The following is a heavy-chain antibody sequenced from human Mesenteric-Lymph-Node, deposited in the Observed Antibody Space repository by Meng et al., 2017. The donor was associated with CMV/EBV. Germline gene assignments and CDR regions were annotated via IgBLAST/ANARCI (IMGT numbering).Heavy chain of an antibody. CDR2: ISWNSGSI. D-gene: IGHD6-13*01. J-gene: IGHJ3*02. CDR1: GFTFDDYA. CDR3: ANGEGSRWDDAFDI. V-gene: IGHV3-9*01. Sequence: LSLTCAASGFTFDDYAMHWVRQAPGKGLEWVSGISWNSGSIGYADSVKGRFTISRDNSKNTVYLQMNNLRVEDTAVYYYANGEGSRWDDAFDIWGPGTMVTVSS.